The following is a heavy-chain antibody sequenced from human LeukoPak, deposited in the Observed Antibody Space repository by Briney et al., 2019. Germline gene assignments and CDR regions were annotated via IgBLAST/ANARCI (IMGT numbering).Heavy chain of an antibody. CDR3: AKLLEAGTYFDY. CDR1: GFTFSSYA. V-gene: IGHV3-23*01. Sequence: GGSLRLSCAASGFTFSSYAMSWVRQAPGKGLEWVSAISGSGGSTYYADPVKGRFTISRDNSKNTLYLQMNSLRAEDTAVYYCAKLLEAGTYFDYWGQGTLVTVSS. J-gene: IGHJ4*02. D-gene: IGHD6-19*01. CDR2: ISGSGGST.